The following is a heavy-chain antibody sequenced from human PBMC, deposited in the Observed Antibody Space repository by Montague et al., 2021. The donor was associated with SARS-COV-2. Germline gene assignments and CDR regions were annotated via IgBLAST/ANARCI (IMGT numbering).Heavy chain of an antibody. Sequence: CAISGDSVAGHSGSWDWNTHSPPSRFEWLGRTYYRTRWFDHYEVSMKGRISIKADTSKNQFSLQLDSVTPEDTAVYYCARGDGLGPYTGYAFDIWGQGTLVTVSS. D-gene: IGHD3-16*01. V-gene: IGHV6-1*01. CDR3: ARGDGLGPYTGYAFDI. J-gene: IGHJ3*02. CDR1: GDSVAGHSGS. CDR2: TYYRTRWFD.